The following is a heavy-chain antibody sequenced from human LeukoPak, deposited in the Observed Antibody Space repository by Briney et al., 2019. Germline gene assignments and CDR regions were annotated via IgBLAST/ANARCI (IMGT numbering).Heavy chain of an antibody. CDR2: IYYSGST. V-gene: IGHV4-59*01. CDR3: ARDRDSSGWYGEPSYYYYMDV. D-gene: IGHD6-19*01. J-gene: IGHJ6*03. Sequence: PSETLSLTCTVSGGSISSYYWSWIRQPPGKGLEWIGYIYYSGSTNYNPSLKSRVTISVDTSKNQFSLKLSSVTAADTAVYYCARDRDSSGWYGEPSYYYYMDVWGKGTTVTVSS. CDR1: GGSISSYY.